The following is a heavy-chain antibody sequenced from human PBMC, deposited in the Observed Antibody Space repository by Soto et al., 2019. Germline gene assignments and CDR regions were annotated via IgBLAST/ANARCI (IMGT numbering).Heavy chain of an antibody. V-gene: IGHV1-18*01. CDR1: GYTFTRDG. CDR2: INSYNGDT. Sequence: GASLKVSCKTSGYTFTRDGISWVRQAPGQGLEWMGWINSYNGDTKYAQKFQGRVTMTTDTSTKTAYMELRSLRSDVTAVYYCARDRRGLRSPYFGTSYFGHWGQGTRVTVPQ. D-gene: IGHD1-1*01. J-gene: IGHJ4*02. CDR3: ARDRRGLRSPYFGTSYFGH.